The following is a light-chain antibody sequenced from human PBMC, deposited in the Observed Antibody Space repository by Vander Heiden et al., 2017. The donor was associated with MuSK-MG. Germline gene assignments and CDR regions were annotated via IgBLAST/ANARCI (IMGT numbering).Light chain of an antibody. V-gene: IGLV2-14*01. CDR3: SSDKSSSNLEV. CDR2: DVS. CDR1: SRDVGGYTY. J-gene: IGLJ2*01. Sequence: QSALTQPASVSGSPGRPLTISCTGTSRDVGGYTYVSWYQQHPGKAPKLMIYDVSNRHSGVSNRFSGSKSGNTASLTTAGLQAEEEADYYCSSDKSSSNLEVFGGGTKLTVL.